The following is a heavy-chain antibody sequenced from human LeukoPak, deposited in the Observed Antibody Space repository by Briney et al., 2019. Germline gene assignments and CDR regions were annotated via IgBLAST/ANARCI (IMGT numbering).Heavy chain of an antibody. D-gene: IGHD4-17*01. J-gene: IGHJ4*02. Sequence: GGSLRLSCAASRFTFSNYWMTWVRQAPGRGLEWVANIKPDGSQKYYVDSVKGRFTVSRDNAKNSLYLQMNSLRADDTAVYYCARGHYGRDYWGQGTLVTVSS. V-gene: IGHV3-7*04. CDR2: IKPDGSQK. CDR1: RFTFSNYW. CDR3: ARGHYGRDY.